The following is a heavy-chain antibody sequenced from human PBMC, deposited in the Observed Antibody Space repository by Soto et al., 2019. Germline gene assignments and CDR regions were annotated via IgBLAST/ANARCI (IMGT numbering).Heavy chain of an antibody. D-gene: IGHD3-22*01. Sequence: QVQLVQSGAEVKKPGSSVKVSCKASGGTFSSYTISWVRQAPGQGLEWMGRIIPILGIANYAQKFQGRVTITADKSTSTAYMELSSRRSEDTAVYYCARGAYYDSSGYYSPLDYWGQGTLVTVSS. V-gene: IGHV1-69*02. CDR1: GGTFSSYT. CDR2: IIPILGIA. J-gene: IGHJ4*02. CDR3: ARGAYYDSSGYYSPLDY.